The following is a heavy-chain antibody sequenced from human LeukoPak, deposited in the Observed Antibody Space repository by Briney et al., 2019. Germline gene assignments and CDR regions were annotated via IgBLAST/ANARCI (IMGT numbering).Heavy chain of an antibody. Sequence: ASVKVSCKASGYTFTGYYMHWVRQVPGQGLEWMGRINPNSGGTNYAQKFQGRVTMTRDTSISTAYMELSRLRSDDTAVYYCARDGRRITMVRGVSNWFDPWGQGTLVTVSS. V-gene: IGHV1-2*06. CDR2: INPNSGGT. J-gene: IGHJ5*02. D-gene: IGHD3-10*01. CDR3: ARDGRRITMVRGVSNWFDP. CDR1: GYTFTGYY.